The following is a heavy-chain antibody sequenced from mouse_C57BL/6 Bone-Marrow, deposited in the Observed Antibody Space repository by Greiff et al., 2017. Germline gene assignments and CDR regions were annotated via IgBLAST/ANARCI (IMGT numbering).Heavy chain of an antibody. D-gene: IGHD1-1*01. CDR3: AIYGSSYVVYY. CDR1: GFNIKNTY. Sequence: VQLQQSVAELVRPGASVKLSCTASGFNIKNTYLHWVKQRPEQGLGWIGRIDPANGNTKYAPQFQGKATITADTSSNPAYLQLSSLTSEETASFYCAIYGSSYVVYYWGQGTTLTVSS. CDR2: IDPANGNT. V-gene: IGHV14-3*01. J-gene: IGHJ2*01.